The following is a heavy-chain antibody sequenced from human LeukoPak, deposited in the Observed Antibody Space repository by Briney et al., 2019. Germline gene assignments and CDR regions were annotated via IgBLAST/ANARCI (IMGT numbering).Heavy chain of an antibody. D-gene: IGHD6-19*01. J-gene: IGHJ4*02. V-gene: IGHV3-33*01. CDR1: GFTFSSYG. CDR2: IWYDGSNK. CDR3: GRVSVAGWQPIDY. Sequence: PGGSLRLSCAASGFTFSSYGMHWVRQAPGKGLEWVAVIWYDGSNKYYADSVKGRFTISRDNSKNTLYLQMNSLRAEDTAVYYCGRVSVAGWQPIDYWGQGTLVTVSS.